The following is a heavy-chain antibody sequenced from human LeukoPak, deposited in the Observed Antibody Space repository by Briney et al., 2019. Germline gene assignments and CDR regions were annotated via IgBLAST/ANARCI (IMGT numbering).Heavy chain of an antibody. Sequence: GRSLRFSCAASGFTFSSYGMHWVRQAPGKGLEWVAVISYDGSNKYYADSVKGRFTISRDNSKNTLYLQMNSLRAEDTAVYYCAKDHDSSGYYRYYFDYWGQGTLVTVSS. D-gene: IGHD3-22*01. V-gene: IGHV3-30*18. CDR3: AKDHDSSGYYRYYFDY. CDR1: GFTFSSYG. J-gene: IGHJ4*02. CDR2: ISYDGSNK.